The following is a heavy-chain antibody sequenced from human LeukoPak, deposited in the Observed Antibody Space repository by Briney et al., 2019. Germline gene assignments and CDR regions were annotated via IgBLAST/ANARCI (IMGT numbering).Heavy chain of an antibody. D-gene: IGHD3-22*01. Sequence: PGGSLRLSCAASGFTFSTYTMNWARQAPGRGLEWVSSISSSGNNIYYSDSVKGRFTISRDDAKKSLYLQMNSLRAEDTAVYYCARDTYYYDTSGYYSGSDFDYWGQGTLVTVSS. J-gene: IGHJ4*02. CDR3: ARDTYYYDTSGYYSGSDFDY. CDR1: GFTFSTYT. CDR2: ISSSGNNI. V-gene: IGHV3-21*01.